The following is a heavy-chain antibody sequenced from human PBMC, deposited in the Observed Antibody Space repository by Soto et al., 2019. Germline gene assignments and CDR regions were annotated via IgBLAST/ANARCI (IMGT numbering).Heavy chain of an antibody. CDR3: ARVRERGYCSGGSCYSLVFDP. D-gene: IGHD2-15*01. J-gene: IGHJ5*02. CDR1: GGSISSGGYY. V-gene: IGHV4-31*03. Sequence: QVQLQESGPGLVKPSQTLSLTCTVSGGSISSGGYYWSWIRQHPGKGLEWIGYIYYSGSTYYNPSLKSRVTISVDTSKNQFSLKLSAVTAADTAVYYCARVRERGYCSGGSCYSLVFDPWGQGTLVTVSS. CDR2: IYYSGST.